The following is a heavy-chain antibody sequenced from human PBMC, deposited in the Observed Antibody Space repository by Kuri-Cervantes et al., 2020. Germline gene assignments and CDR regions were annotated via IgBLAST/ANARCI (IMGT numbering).Heavy chain of an antibody. D-gene: IGHD7-27*01. V-gene: IGHV3-30-3*01. Sequence: GESLKISCAASGFTFSSYAMHWVRQAPGKGLEWVAVISYDGSNKYYADSVKGRFTISRDNSKNTPYLQMNSLRAEDTAVYYCAKASTGDPFYYYGMDVWGQGTTVTVSS. CDR2: ISYDGSNK. CDR1: GFTFSSYA. CDR3: AKASTGDPFYYYGMDV. J-gene: IGHJ6*02.